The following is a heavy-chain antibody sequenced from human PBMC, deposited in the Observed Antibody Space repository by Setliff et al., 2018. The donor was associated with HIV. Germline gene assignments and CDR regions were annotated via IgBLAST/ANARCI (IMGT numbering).Heavy chain of an antibody. V-gene: IGHV3-15*01. CDR1: GFTFTTAW. J-gene: IGHJ4*02. CDR3: HHYCYSPYCHRTLGS. Sequence: PGGSLRLSCAASGFTFTTAWMSWVRQAPGKGLERLGRIKDKTNGETTDYAAPVKGRFTISRDDSKDTLYLQMTSLTTEDTAVYYCHHYCYSPYCHRTLGSWGRGTLVTVSS. D-gene: IGHD2-2*02. CDR2: IKDKTNGETT.